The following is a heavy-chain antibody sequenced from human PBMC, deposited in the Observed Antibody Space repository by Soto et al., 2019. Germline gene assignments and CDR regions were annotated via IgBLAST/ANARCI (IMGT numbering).Heavy chain of an antibody. V-gene: IGHV1-69*01. CDR3: AITLAARLHYYFFDY. D-gene: IGHD6-6*01. J-gene: IGHJ4*02. CDR2: IVPFFGLS. Sequence: QVQLVQSGAEVIKPGSSVKVSCKASGGTFNTYGISWVRQAPGQGLEWMGGIVPFFGLSNNAQKFQGRVTISADESTTTAYMELSSLRSDDTAVYYCAITLAARLHYYFFDYWGQGTLVTVSS. CDR1: GGTFNTYG.